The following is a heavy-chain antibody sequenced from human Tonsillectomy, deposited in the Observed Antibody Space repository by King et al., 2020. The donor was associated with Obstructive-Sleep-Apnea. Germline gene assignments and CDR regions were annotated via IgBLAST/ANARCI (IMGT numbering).Heavy chain of an antibody. CDR3: ARPLQGRWFDP. J-gene: IGHJ5*02. CDR1: GGSICSSSYY. Sequence: QLQESGPGLVKPSETLSLTCTVSGGSICSSSYYWGGIGRPPGKGREWSGSIYYSVGTYDNPSPTSRVTRSLDTSKNQFSLKLSSVTAADTAVYYCARPLQGRWFDPWGQGTLVTVSS. CDR2: IYYSVGT. V-gene: IGHV4-39*07.